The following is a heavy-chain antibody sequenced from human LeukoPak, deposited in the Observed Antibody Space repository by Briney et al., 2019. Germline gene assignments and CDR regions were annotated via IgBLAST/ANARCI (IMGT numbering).Heavy chain of an antibody. CDR2: INPNSGGT. V-gene: IGHV1-2*02. CDR3: ARDRGYSYGYWYYYYYYYMDV. CDR1: GYTFTNYY. J-gene: IGHJ6*03. D-gene: IGHD5-18*01. Sequence: ASVKVSCKASGYTFTNYYMHWVRQAPGQGLEWMGWINPNSGGTNYAQKFQGRVTMTRDTSISTAYMELSRLRSDDTAVYYCARDRGYSYGYWYYYYYYYMDVWGKGTTVTISS.